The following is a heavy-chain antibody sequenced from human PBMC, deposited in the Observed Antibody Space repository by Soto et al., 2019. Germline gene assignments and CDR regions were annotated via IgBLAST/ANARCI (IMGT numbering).Heavy chain of an antibody. V-gene: IGHV1-46*03. CDR2: INSSVRSD. D-gene: IGHD6-6*01. Sequence: ASVKVSCKASGYTFTSYFMHWVRQAPGQGLVGMGIINSSVRSDRYAQKFHERANMTRDTSTSTVYMALSSLRSEDTAVYYCARSSSHGDSPEYYYYYMDVWGKGTTVTVSS. CDR3: ARSSSHGDSPEYYYYYMDV. CDR1: GYTFTSYF. J-gene: IGHJ6*03.